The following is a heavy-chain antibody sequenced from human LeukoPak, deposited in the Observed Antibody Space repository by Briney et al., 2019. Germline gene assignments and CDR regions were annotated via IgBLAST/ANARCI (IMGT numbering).Heavy chain of an antibody. CDR1: GFTFSSYA. Sequence: GGSLRLSCAASGFTFSSYAMSWVRQAPGKGLEWVSAISGSGGSTYYVDSVKGRFTISRDNFKNTLYLQMNSLRAEDTAVYYCAKARLLGRYYMDVWGKGTTVTVSS. CDR3: AKARLLGRYYMDV. CDR2: ISGSGGST. V-gene: IGHV3-23*01. J-gene: IGHJ6*03.